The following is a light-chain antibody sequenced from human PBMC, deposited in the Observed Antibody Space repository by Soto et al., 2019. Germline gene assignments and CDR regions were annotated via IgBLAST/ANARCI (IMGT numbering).Light chain of an antibody. V-gene: IGLV2-14*01. CDR3: SSYTSSSTQV. CDR1: SSDVGGYNY. CDR2: DVS. J-gene: IGLJ2*01. Sequence: QSVLTQPASVSGSPGQSITISCTGTSSDVGGYNYVSWYQQHPDKAPKLMFYDVSNRPSGVSNRFSGSKSGNTASLTISGLQAEDEADYYCSSYTSSSTQVFGGGTKLTVL.